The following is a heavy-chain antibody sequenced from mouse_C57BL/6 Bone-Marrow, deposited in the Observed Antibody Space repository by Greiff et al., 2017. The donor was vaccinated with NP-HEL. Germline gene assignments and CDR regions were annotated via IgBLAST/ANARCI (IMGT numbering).Heavy chain of an antibody. CDR1: GFTFSSYA. D-gene: IGHD4-1*01. CDR2: ISSGGDYI. V-gene: IGHV5-9-1*02. J-gene: IGHJ2*01. CDR3: TREGGNWDCYFDY. Sequence: EVMLVESGEGLVKPGGSLKLSCAASGFTFSSYAMSWVRQTPEKRLEWVAYISSGGDYIYYVDTVKGRFTISRDNARNTLYLQMSSLKSEDTAMYYCTREGGNWDCYFDYWGQGTTLTVSS.